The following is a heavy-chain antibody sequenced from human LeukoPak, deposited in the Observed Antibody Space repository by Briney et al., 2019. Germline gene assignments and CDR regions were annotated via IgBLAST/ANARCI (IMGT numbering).Heavy chain of an antibody. D-gene: IGHD3-9*01. J-gene: IGHJ4*02. CDR1: GFTFSSYE. Sequence: QPGGSLRLSCAAPGFTFSSYEMNWVRQAPGKGLEWVSYISSSGSTIYYADSVKGRFTISRDNAKNSLYLQMNSLRAEDTAVYYCARDFYDILTGYHPFDLWGQGTLVTVSS. CDR3: ARDFYDILTGYHPFDL. CDR2: ISSSGSTI. V-gene: IGHV3-48*03.